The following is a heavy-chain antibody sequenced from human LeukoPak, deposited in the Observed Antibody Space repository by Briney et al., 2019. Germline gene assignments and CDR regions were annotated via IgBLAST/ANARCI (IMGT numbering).Heavy chain of an antibody. J-gene: IGHJ4*02. Sequence: GGSLRLSCAASGFTFSSYAMSWVRQAPGKGLEWVSAISGSGGSTYYADSVKGRFTISRDNAKNSLYLQMNSLRAEDTAVYYCARVCRRGYSFDYWGRGTLVTVSS. CDR3: ARVCRRGYSFDY. D-gene: IGHD5-18*01. CDR1: GFTFSSYA. CDR2: ISGSGGST. V-gene: IGHV3-23*01.